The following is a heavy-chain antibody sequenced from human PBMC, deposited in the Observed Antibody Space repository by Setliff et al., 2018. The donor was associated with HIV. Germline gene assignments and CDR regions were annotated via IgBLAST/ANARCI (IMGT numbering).Heavy chain of an antibody. CDR1: GGSISSYY. D-gene: IGHD1-26*01. CDR2: IYTSGST. Sequence: SETLSLTCTVSGGSISSYYWSWIRQPAGKGLEWIGRIYTSGSTNYNPSLKSRVTMSLDTSKNLFSLKLTSLTAADTAVYYCARHRDGGTYPLDYWGQGTLVTVSS. CDR3: ARHRDGGTYPLDY. J-gene: IGHJ4*02. V-gene: IGHV4-4*07.